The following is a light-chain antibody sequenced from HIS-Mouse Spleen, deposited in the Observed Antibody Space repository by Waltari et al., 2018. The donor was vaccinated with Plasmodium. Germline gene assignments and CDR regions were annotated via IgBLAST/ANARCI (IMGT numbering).Light chain of an antibody. V-gene: IGLV3-10*01. CDR2: EDS. Sequence: SYELTQPPSVSVSPGQTARLTCSGDALPKQYAYWYQQKSGQAPVLGIYEDSKRPPGIPERFSGSSSGTMATLTISGAQVEDEADYYCYSTDSSGNHRVFGGGTKLTVL. CDR3: YSTDSSGNHRV. J-gene: IGLJ3*02. CDR1: ALPKQY.